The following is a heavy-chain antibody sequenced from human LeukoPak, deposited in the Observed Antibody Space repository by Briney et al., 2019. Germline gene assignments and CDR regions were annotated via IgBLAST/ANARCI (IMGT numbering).Heavy chain of an antibody. Sequence: QPGGSLRLSCAASGVTVSSQYMNWVRGAPGKGLGWVSVIYGVDGTSYADSVKGRFTISRDNSKNTVYLQMNSLRAEDTAVYYCASDLLYWGQGTLVTVSS. V-gene: IGHV3-53*01. D-gene: IGHD2-15*01. CDR1: GVTVSSQY. CDR2: IYGVDGT. CDR3: ASDLLY. J-gene: IGHJ4*02.